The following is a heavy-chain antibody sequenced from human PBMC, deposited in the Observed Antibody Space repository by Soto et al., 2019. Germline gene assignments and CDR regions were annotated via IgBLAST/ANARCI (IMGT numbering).Heavy chain of an antibody. V-gene: IGHV2-5*02. CDR1: GFSLSTSGVG. Sequence: SGPTLVKPTQTLTLTCTFSGFSLSTSGVGVGWIRQPPGKALEWLALIYWDDDKRYSPSLKSRLTITKDTSKNQVVLTMTNMDPVDTATYYCAHRGRGIAAAGSYYYYMDVWGKGTTVTVSS. CDR2: IYWDDDK. CDR3: AHRGRGIAAAGSYYYYMDV. D-gene: IGHD6-13*01. J-gene: IGHJ6*03.